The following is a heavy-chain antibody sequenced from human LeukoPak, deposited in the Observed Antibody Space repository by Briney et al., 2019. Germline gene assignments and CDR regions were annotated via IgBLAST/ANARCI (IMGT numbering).Heavy chain of an antibody. CDR3: ARVFHYYDSSGYPSTTWFDP. J-gene: IGHJ5*02. Sequence: ASVKVSCKASGGTFSSYAISWVRQAPGQGLEWMGGIIPILGTANYAQKFQGRVTITADESTSTAHMELSSLRSEDTAVYYCARVFHYYDSSGYPSTTWFDPWGRGTLVTVSS. D-gene: IGHD3-22*01. CDR1: GGTFSSYA. CDR2: IIPILGTA. V-gene: IGHV1-69*13.